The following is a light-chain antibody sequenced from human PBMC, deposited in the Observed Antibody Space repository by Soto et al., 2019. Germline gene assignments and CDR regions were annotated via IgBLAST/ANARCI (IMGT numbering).Light chain of an antibody. V-gene: IGLV2-14*01. CDR2: EVN. J-gene: IGLJ1*01. CDR1: SSDVGGYAY. CDR3: SSYSISTAYL. Sequence: QSALTQPASVSGSPGQSITISCTGTSSDVGGYAYVSWYQLHPGKAPKLMVFEVNNRPSGVSYRFSGSKSGNTASLTISGLQAEAEADYFCSSYSISTAYLFGTGTKLTVL.